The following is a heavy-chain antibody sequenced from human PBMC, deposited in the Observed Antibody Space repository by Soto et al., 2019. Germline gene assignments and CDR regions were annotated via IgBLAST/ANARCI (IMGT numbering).Heavy chain of an antibody. J-gene: IGHJ6*02. V-gene: IGHV5-51*01. CDR1: GYRFTDYW. D-gene: IGHD6-13*01. CDR3: ARGISSWSLGYYGMDV. CDR2: IYPGDSDT. Sequence: GESLKISCKGSGYRFTDYWIGWVRQMPGKGLEWMGIIYPGDSDTRYSPSFQGQVTISADKSISTAYPRWSSLKASDTAMYYCARGISSWSLGYYGMDVWGQGTTVTVSS.